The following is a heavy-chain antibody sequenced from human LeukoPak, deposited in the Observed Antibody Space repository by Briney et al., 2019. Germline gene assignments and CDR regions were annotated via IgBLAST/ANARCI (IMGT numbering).Heavy chain of an antibody. CDR3: ARDKWLRSGYCFDY. CDR2: IKQDGSEK. D-gene: IGHD5-12*01. J-gene: IGHJ4*02. Sequence: GGSLRLSCAASGFTFSSYWMSWVRQAPGKGLEWVANIKQDGSEKYYVDSVKGRFTISRDNAKNSLYLQMNSLRAEDTAVHYCARDKWLRSGYCFDYWGQGTLVTVFS. V-gene: IGHV3-7*01. CDR1: GFTFSSYW.